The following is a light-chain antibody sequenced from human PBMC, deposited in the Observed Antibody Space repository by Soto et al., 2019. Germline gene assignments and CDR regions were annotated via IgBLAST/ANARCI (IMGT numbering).Light chain of an antibody. CDR2: AVS. J-gene: IGKJ2*01. Sequence: DIQMTQSPSAMSASVGDRVTITCRASQDVSNYLAWFQQKPGKVPNRLIFAVSSLDRGVPSRFSGGVGGSGTEFTLTISSLQPEDFATYFCLQHITYPYTFGQGTKLEIK. CDR1: QDVSNY. CDR3: LQHITYPYT. V-gene: IGKV1-17*03.